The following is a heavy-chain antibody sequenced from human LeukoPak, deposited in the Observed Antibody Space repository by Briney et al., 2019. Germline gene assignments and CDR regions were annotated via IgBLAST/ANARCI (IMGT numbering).Heavy chain of an antibody. V-gene: IGHV3-74*01. CDR3: ARGTTVNGYYGTDV. CDR1: GFTFSSYW. CDR2: INSDGSNT. Sequence: GGSLRLSCAVSGFTFSSYWMHWVRQAPGKGLVWVSRINSDGSNTNYADSVKGRFTISRHNSKNTLYLQMNSLRAEDTAVYYCARGTTVNGYYGTDVWGQGTTVTVSS. J-gene: IGHJ6*02. D-gene: IGHD4-17*01.